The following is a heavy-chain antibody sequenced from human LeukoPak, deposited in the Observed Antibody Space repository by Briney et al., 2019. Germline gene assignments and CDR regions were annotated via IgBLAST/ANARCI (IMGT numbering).Heavy chain of an antibody. J-gene: IGHJ6*02. CDR1: GYTFTSYD. CDR3: ARESGYDCSGGSCFHYYYYGMDV. D-gene: IGHD2-15*01. V-gene: IGHV1-8*01. Sequence: GASVKISCKASGYTFTSYDINWVRQATGQGLEWMGWMNPNSGNTGYAQKFQGRVTMTRNTSISTAYMELSSLRSEDTAVYYCARESGYDCSGGSCFHYYYYGMDVWGQGTTVTVSS. CDR2: MNPNSGNT.